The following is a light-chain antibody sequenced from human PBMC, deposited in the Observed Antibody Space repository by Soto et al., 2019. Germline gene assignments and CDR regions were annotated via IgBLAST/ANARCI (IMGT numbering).Light chain of an antibody. CDR2: GAS. CDR3: QQYGGSPQT. V-gene: IGKV3-20*01. CDR1: QSVSKY. Sequence: EIALTHSPGALALSPSEGATLSCRASQSVSKYLAWYQQKPGQAPRLLIYGASSRATGIPDSFSGSGSGTDFTLTISRLEPEDFAVYYCQQYGGSPQTFGQGTRWIS. J-gene: IGKJ1*01.